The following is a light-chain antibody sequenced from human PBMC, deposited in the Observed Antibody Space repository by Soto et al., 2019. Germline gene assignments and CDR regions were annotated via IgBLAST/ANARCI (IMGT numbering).Light chain of an antibody. J-gene: IGLJ1*01. CDR3: SSYAGSNNYV. CDR2: EVS. Sequence: QSVLTQPPSASGSPGQSVTISCTGTSSDVGGYNYVSWYQQHPGKAPKLMIYEVSKRPSGVPDRCSGPKSGNTASLTVSGLQAEDEADYYCSSYAGSNNYVFGTGTKLTVL. V-gene: IGLV2-8*01. CDR1: SSDVGGYNY.